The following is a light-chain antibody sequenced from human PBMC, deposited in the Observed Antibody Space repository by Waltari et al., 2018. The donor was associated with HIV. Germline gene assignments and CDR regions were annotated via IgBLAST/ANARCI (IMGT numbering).Light chain of an antibody. V-gene: IGKV1-39*01. J-gene: IGKJ3*01. CDR2: DAS. Sequence: DIQMTQSPSPLSASVGDSVSITCRASQTVTHKVNWYQQKPGKAPQLLIYDASTLQSGVPSRFRGGGSGTDFTLTITSLQPDDFATYFCQQSYSSPLTFGPGTKLDIK. CDR3: QQSYSSPLT. CDR1: QTVTHK.